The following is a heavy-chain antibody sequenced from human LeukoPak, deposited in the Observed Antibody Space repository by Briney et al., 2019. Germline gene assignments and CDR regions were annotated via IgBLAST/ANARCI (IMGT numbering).Heavy chain of an antibody. CDR3: ARDDKKWRGSYSIDY. CDR2: IWYDGSNK. J-gene: IGHJ4*02. Sequence: GGSLRLSCAASGFTFSSYGMHWVRQAPGXXXXWVAVIWYDGSNKYYADSVKGRFTISRDNSKNTLYLQMNSLRAEDTAVYYCARDDKKWRGSYSIDYWGQGTLVTVSS. D-gene: IGHD1-26*01. CDR1: GFTFSSYG. V-gene: IGHV3-33*01.